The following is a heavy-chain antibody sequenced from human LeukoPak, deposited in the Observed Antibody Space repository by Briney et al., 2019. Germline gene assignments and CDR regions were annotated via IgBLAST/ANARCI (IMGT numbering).Heavy chain of an antibody. CDR3: ARGEVPTYYYYGMDV. CDR1: GFTFSSYW. Sequence: GGSLRLSCAASGFTFSSYWMSWVRQAPGKGLEWVANIKQDGSEKYYVDSVKGRFTISRDNAKNSLYLQMNSPRAEDTAVYYCARGEVPTYYYYGMDVWGQGTTVTVSS. CDR2: IKQDGSEK. J-gene: IGHJ6*02. D-gene: IGHD2-2*01. V-gene: IGHV3-7*04.